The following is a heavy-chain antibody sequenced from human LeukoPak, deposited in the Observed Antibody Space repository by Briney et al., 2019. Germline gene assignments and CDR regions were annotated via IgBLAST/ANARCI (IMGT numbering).Heavy chain of an antibody. J-gene: IGHJ4*02. V-gene: IGHV4-34*01. CDR2: INHSGST. Sequence: PSETLSLTCAVYGGSFSGYYCSWIRQPPGKGLEWIGEINHSGSTNYNPSLKSRVTISVDTSKNQFSLKLSSVTAADTAVYYCERDVNGRIAAADPFDYWGQGTLVTVSS. CDR1: GGSFSGYY. CDR3: ERDVNGRIAAADPFDY. D-gene: IGHD6-13*01.